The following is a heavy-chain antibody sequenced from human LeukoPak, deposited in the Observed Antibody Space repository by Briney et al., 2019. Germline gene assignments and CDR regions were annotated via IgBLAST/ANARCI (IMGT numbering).Heavy chain of an antibody. CDR1: DVSTSFYY. V-gene: IGHV4-4*07. J-gene: IGHJ5*02. CDR3: ATCRDEFGDYGFTS. Sequence: TSETLSLTCTFSDVSTSFYYWSWIPQPAGKGLEWLGRIYTNGNTNYNPSLKSRVTMSVDTSKNLFSLKLTSLTAADTAVYYCATCRDEFGDYGFTSWGQGTLVTVSS. D-gene: IGHD4-17*01. CDR2: IYTNGNT.